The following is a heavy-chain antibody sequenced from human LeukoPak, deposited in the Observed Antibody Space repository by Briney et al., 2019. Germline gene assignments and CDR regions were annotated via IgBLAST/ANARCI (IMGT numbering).Heavy chain of an antibody. CDR2: IYYSGST. V-gene: IGHV4-59*01. CDR3: ARLPSGSGYSFDY. Sequence: SETLSLTCTASGGSISSYYLSWIRQPPGKGLEWIGYIYYSGSTNYNPSLKSRVTISVDTSKNQFSLKLSSVTAADTAVYYCARLPSGSGYSFDYWGQGTLVSVSS. CDR1: GGSISSYY. D-gene: IGHD3-22*01. J-gene: IGHJ4*02.